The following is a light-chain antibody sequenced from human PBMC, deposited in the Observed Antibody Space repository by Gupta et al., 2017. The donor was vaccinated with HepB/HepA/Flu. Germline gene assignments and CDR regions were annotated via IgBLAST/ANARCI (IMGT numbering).Light chain of an antibody. CDR3: AAWDDSLKGVL. J-gene: IGLJ2*01. CDR2: SNN. CDR1: GSNIGINT. V-gene: IGLV1-44*01. Sequence: QSVLTQPPSASGTPGQRVTISCSGSGSNIGINTVNWYQQFPGTAPKLLIYSNNQRPSGVPDRFSGSKSGTSASLAISGLQSEDEADYYCAAWDDSLKGVLFGEGTKVTVL.